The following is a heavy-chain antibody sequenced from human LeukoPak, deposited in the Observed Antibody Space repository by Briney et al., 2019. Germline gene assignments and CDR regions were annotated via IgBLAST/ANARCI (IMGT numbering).Heavy chain of an antibody. D-gene: IGHD3-16*02. CDR3: AGGGGGTVGGGYRSGGIDY. CDR2: ISYSGIT. CDR1: GEYISDYY. Sequence: PSETLSLTCTVSGEYISDYYWNWIRQPPGKGLEWVGYISYSGITNYNPSLKSRVTISVDTSKNQFSLKLSSVTAADTAVFYWAGGGGGTVGGGYRSGGIDYWGQGTLVTVSS. V-gene: IGHV4-59*12. J-gene: IGHJ4*02.